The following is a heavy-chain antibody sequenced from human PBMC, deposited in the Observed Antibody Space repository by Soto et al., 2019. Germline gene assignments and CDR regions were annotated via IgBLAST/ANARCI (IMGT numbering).Heavy chain of an antibody. CDR1: GFTFSSYA. Sequence: PGGSLRLSCAASGFTFSSYAMSWVRQAPGKGLEWVSAISGSGGSTYYADSVKGRFTISRDNSKNTLYLQMNSLRAEDTAVYYCAKLSHYYGSGSYYNEDYWGQGTLVTVSS. D-gene: IGHD3-10*01. J-gene: IGHJ4*02. V-gene: IGHV3-23*01. CDR3: AKLSHYYGSGSYYNEDY. CDR2: ISGSGGST.